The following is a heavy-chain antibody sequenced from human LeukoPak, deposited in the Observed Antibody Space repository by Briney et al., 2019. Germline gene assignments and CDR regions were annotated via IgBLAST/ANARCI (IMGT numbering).Heavy chain of an antibody. CDR2: ISYDGSNE. J-gene: IGHJ2*01. Sequence: GGSLRLSCAASGFSFDRYGMHWVRQAPGKGLEWVAFISYDGSNEYYADSVKGRFTISRDNSKNTLYLQMNSLRTEDTAVYYCAKPHVYGYWYFDLWGRGTLVTVSS. D-gene: IGHD3-10*01. V-gene: IGHV3-30*18. CDR1: GFSFDRYG. CDR3: AKPHVYGYWYFDL.